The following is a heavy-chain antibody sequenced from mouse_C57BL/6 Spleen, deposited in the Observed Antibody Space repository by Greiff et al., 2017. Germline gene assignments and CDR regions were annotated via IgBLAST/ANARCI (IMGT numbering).Heavy chain of an antibody. CDR1: GFTFSDYY. CDR2: ISNGGGST. V-gene: IGHV5-12*01. D-gene: IGHD1-1*01. CDR3: ARQGYYYGSSYAAY. Sequence: EVKLMESGGGLVQPGGSLKLSCAASGFTFSDYYMYWVRQTPEKRLEWVAYISNGGGSTYYPDTVKGRFTISRDNAKNTLYLQMSRLKSEDTAMYYCARQGYYYGSSYAAYWGQGTLVTVSA. J-gene: IGHJ3*01.